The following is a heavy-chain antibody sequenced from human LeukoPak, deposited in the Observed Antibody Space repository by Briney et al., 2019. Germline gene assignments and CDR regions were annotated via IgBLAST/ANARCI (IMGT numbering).Heavy chain of an antibody. CDR2: INPSGGST. D-gene: IGHD3-10*02. CDR1: GYTFTNYY. CDR3: AAEPVRGVISWFDP. Sequence: ASVKVSCKASGYTFTNYYVHWVRQAPGQGLEWMGIINPSGGSTNFAQKFQGRVTMTEDTSTDTAYMELSSLRSEDTAVYYCAAEPVRGVISWFDPWGQGTLVTVSS. V-gene: IGHV1-46*01. J-gene: IGHJ5*02.